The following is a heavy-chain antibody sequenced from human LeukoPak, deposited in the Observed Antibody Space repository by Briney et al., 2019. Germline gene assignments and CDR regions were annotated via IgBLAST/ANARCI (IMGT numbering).Heavy chain of an antibody. J-gene: IGHJ4*02. CDR2: MNPNSGNT. CDR3: ARPRDYTGYYQYSFDY. V-gene: IGHV1-8*01. CDR1: GYTFTSYD. D-gene: IGHD3-9*01. Sequence: GASVKVSCKASGYTFTSYDISWVRQAPGQGLEWMGWMNPNSGNTDYAQKFQGRVTMTRDTSINTAYMELSNLRSEDTAVYYCARPRDYTGYYQYSFDYWGQGTLVTVSS.